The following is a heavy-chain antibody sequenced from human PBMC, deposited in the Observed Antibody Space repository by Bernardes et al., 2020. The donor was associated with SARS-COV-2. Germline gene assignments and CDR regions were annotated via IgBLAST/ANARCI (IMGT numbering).Heavy chain of an antibody. J-gene: IGHJ3*02. CDR1: GYTLTELS. CDR3: TPLRNSMIVVADHLDI. D-gene: IGHD3-22*01. Sequence: ASVKVSCKVSGYTLTELSMHWVRQAPGKGLEWMGGFDPEDGETIYAQKFQGRVTMTEDTSTDTAYMELSSLRSEDTAVYYCTPLRNSMIVVADHLDIWGQGTMVTVSS. CDR2: FDPEDGET. V-gene: IGHV1-24*01.